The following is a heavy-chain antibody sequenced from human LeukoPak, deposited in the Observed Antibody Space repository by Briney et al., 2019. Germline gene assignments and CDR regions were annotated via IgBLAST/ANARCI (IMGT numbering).Heavy chain of an antibody. CDR3: ARGITMVRGVDNWFDP. CDR2: IDPSDSYT. J-gene: IGHJ5*02. D-gene: IGHD3-10*01. V-gene: IGHV5-10-1*01. Sequence: RISCNGYGFSFTRCLVSWVRQMTRKGLEWMGRIDPSDSYTNYSPSFQSHVTISADKSISTASLQWSSLKASDTAMYYCARGITMVRGVDNWFDPWGQGTLVTVSS. CDR1: GFSFTRCL.